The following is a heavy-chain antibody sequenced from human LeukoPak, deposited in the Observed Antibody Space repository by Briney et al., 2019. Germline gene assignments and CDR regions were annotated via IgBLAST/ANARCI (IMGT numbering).Heavy chain of an antibody. V-gene: IGHV4-39*07. J-gene: IGHJ5*02. CDR2: IYYSGST. D-gene: IGHD2-2*01. Sequence: SETLSLTCTVSGGSISSSSYYWGWIRQPPGKGLEWIGSIYYSGSTHYNPSLKSRATISVDKSKNQFSLKLTSVTAADTAVYYCARVYKHCSGTSCYRFDPWGQGTLVTVSS. CDR3: ARVYKHCSGTSCYRFDP. CDR1: GGSISSSSYY.